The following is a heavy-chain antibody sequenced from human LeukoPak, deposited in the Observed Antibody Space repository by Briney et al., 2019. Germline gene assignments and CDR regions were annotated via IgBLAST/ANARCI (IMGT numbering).Heavy chain of an antibody. CDR3: ARVLGGYSYGTAFDY. Sequence: ASVEVSYKASGYTFTSYGISWVRQAPGQGLEWMGWISAYNSNTNYAQKLQGRVTMTTDTSTSTAYMELRSLRSDDTAVYYCARVLGGYSYGTAFDYWGQGTLVTVSS. CDR2: ISAYNSNT. D-gene: IGHD5-18*01. J-gene: IGHJ4*02. V-gene: IGHV1-18*01. CDR1: GYTFTSYG.